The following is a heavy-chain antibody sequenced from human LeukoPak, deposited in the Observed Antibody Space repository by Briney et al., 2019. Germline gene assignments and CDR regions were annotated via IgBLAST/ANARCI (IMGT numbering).Heavy chain of an antibody. D-gene: IGHD4-17*01. CDR1: GFTVSSNY. J-gene: IGHJ2*01. CDR3: AEEVLDYESPYWHFDL. Sequence: PGGSLRLSCAASGFTVSSNYMSWVRQAPGKGLEWVSAISGSADHTYYADSVRGQFTISRDNSKSTLYLQMNSLRAEDTAIYYCAEEVLDYESPYWHFDLWGRGTLVTVSS. CDR2: ISGSADHT. V-gene: IGHV3-23*01.